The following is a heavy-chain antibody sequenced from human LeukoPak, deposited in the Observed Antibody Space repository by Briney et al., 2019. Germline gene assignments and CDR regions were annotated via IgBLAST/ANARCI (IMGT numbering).Heavy chain of an antibody. CDR1: GGSISSYY. CDR2: IYYSGST. Sequence: PSETLSLTCTVSGGSISSYYWSWIRQPPGKGLEWIGYIYYSGSTNYNPSLKSRVTISVDTSKNQFSLKLSSVTAADTAVYYCARDRYYYDSSGSYDAFDIWGQGTMVTVSS. CDR3: ARDRYYYDSSGSYDAFDI. D-gene: IGHD3-22*01. J-gene: IGHJ3*02. V-gene: IGHV4-59*01.